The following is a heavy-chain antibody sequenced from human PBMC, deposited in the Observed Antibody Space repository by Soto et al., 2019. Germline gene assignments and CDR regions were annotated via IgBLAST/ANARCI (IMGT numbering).Heavy chain of an antibody. Sequence: SQTLSLTCAISGDSVSSNSAAWNWIRQSPSRGLEWLGRTYYRSKWYNDYAVSVKSRITINPDTSKNQFSLQLNSVTPEDTAVYYCARVGIVAVPAARYYGLDVWGQGTTVTVSS. D-gene: IGHD2-2*01. J-gene: IGHJ6*02. CDR1: GDSVSSNSAA. V-gene: IGHV6-1*01. CDR3: ARVGIVAVPAARYYGLDV. CDR2: TYYRSKWYN.